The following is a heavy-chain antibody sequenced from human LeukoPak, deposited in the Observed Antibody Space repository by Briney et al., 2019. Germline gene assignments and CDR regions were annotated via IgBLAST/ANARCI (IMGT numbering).Heavy chain of an antibody. J-gene: IGHJ4*02. CDR1: EFTFTTYG. Sequence: PGGSLRLSCAASEFTFTTYGMSWVRQAPGKGLDWVSAISGSGGFTSYADSVKGRFTISRDNSKNTLYLQMNSLRAEDTAVYYCAKGGGGYYSSTSCYAGSYFDYWGQGTLVTVSS. V-gene: IGHV3-23*01. CDR3: AKGGGGYYSSTSCYAGSYFDY. CDR2: ISGSGGFT. D-gene: IGHD2-2*01.